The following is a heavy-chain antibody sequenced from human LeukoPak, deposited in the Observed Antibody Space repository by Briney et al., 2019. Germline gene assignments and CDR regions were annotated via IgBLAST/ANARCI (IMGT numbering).Heavy chain of an antibody. D-gene: IGHD6-13*01. V-gene: IGHV3-9*01. CDR1: GFTFDDYA. CDR2: ISWNSGSI. J-gene: IGHJ6*03. CDR3: ARDGGSSSWTDDYYYYYMDV. Sequence: GRSLRLSCAASGFTFDDYAMHWVRQAPGKGLEWVSGISWNSGSIGYADSVKGRFTISRDNAKNSLYLQMNSLRAEDTAVYYCARDGGSSSWTDDYYYYYMDVWGKGTTVTVSS.